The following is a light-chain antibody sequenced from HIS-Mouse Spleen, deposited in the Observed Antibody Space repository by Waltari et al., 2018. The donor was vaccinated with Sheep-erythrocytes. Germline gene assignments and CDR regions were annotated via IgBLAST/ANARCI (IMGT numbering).Light chain of an antibody. Sequence: QSVLTPPPSASGPPGQRVTISCSGTRSNIGSNTVTWYQQLPGTAPKLLIYSNNQRPSGVPDRFSGSKSGTSASLAISGLQSEDEADYYCAAWDDSLNGYVFGTGTKVTVL. CDR2: SNN. J-gene: IGLJ1*01. V-gene: IGLV1-44*01. CDR3: AAWDDSLNGYV. CDR1: RSNIGSNT.